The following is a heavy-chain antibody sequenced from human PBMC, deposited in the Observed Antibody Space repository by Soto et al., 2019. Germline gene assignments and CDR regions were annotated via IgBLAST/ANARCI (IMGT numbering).Heavy chain of an antibody. CDR1: GGSFSGYY. CDR3: AIPGIAVAGFDY. Sequence: SETLSLTCAVYGGSFSGYYWSWIRQPPGKGLEWIGEINHSGSTNYNPSLKSRVTISVDTSKNQFSLKLSSVTAADTAVYYCAIPGIAVAGFDYWGQGTLVTVSS. CDR2: INHSGST. J-gene: IGHJ4*02. V-gene: IGHV4-34*01. D-gene: IGHD6-19*01.